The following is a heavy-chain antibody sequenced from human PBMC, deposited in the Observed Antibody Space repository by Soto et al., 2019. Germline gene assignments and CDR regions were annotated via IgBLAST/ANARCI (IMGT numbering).Heavy chain of an antibody. J-gene: IGHJ5*02. V-gene: IGHV4-39*01. D-gene: IGHD3-22*01. Sequence: PSETLSLTCTVSGGSISSSSYYWGWIRQPPGKGLEWIGSIYYSGSTYYNPSLKSRVTISVDTSKNQFSLKLSSVTAADTAVYYCAKLRITMIVAWGQGTLVTVSS. CDR1: GGSISSSSYY. CDR3: AKLRITMIVA. CDR2: IYYSGST.